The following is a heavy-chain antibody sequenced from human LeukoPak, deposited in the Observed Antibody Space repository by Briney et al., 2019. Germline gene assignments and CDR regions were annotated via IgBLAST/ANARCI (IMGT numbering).Heavy chain of an antibody. D-gene: IGHD3-10*01. Sequence: ASVKVSCKASGYTFTSYGISWVRQAPGQGLEWMGWIGAYNGNTNYAQKLQGRVTMTTDTSTSTAYMELRSLRSDDTAVYYCARGREEYYGSGSYLDYWGQGTLVTVSS. CDR3: ARGREEYYGSGSYLDY. CDR1: GYTFTSYG. J-gene: IGHJ4*02. V-gene: IGHV1-18*01. CDR2: IGAYNGNT.